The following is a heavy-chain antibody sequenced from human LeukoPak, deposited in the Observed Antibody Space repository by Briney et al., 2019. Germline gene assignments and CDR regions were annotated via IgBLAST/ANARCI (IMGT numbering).Heavy chain of an antibody. Sequence: GGSLRLSCAASGFTFSSYSMNWVRQAPGKGLEWVSYISSSSSTIYYADSVKGRFTVSRDNAKNSLYLQMNSLRAEDTAVYYCARDYTSDVVVPAAMVHWGQGTLVTVSS. J-gene: IGHJ4*02. CDR2: ISSSSSTI. CDR3: ARDYTSDVVVPAAMVH. V-gene: IGHV3-48*04. D-gene: IGHD2-2*01. CDR1: GFTFSSYS.